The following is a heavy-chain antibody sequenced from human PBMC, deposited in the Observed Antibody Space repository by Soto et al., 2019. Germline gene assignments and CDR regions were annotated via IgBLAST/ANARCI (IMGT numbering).Heavy chain of an antibody. CDR3: ARDYYGLLTGHYFDH. CDR1: GFSFSSYS. D-gene: IGHD3-9*01. J-gene: IGHJ4*02. CDR2: INSDGSKM. V-gene: IGHV3-74*01. Sequence: EVHLVESGGGLVQPGGSLRLSCAASGFSFSSYSMHWVRQAPREGLVWVSRINSDGSKMVYADSVKGRFTISRDNAKNTLYLEMSGLGAEDTAVYYCARDYYGLLTGHYFDHWGQGALVTVSS.